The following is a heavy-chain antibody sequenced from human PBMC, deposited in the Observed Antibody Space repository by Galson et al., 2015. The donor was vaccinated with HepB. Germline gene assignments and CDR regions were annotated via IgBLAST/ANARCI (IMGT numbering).Heavy chain of an antibody. J-gene: IGHJ3*02. CDR1: GYTFTSYA. CDR3: PRRAYYEWLTHAFDI. V-gene: IGHV1-3*01. Sequence: SVKVSCKASGYTFTSYAMHWVRQAPGQRLEWMGWINAGNGNTKYSQKFQGRVTITRDTSASTAYMELSSLRSEDTAVYYCPRRAYYEWLTHAFDIWGQGTMVTVSS. D-gene: IGHD3-3*02. CDR2: INAGNGNT.